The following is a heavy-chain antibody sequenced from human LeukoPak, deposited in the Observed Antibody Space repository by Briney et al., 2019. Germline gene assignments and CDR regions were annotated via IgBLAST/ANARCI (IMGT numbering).Heavy chain of an antibody. V-gene: IGHV1-8*01. Sequence: ASVKVSCQASGYPYSIYDVYWVRQAAGQGREWLGWMNPNGIAAGYSQKFQDRVTLTMDTSTSTAYLELSSLRSEDTAVYYCARGRLSTLWGQGTLVTVSS. D-gene: IGHD2-2*01. CDR1: GYPYSIYD. J-gene: IGHJ4*02. CDR2: MNPNGIAA. CDR3: ARGRLSTL.